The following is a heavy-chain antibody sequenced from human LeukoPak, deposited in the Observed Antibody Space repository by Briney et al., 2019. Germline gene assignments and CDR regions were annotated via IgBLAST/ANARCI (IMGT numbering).Heavy chain of an antibody. D-gene: IGHD3-22*01. Sequence: SETLSLTCTVSGGSISSGDYYWSWIRQPAGKGLEWIGRIYTSGSTNYNPSLKSRVTMSVDTSKNQFSLKLSSVPAADTAVYYCARTPPPTYYYDSSGYYGDAFDIWGQGTMVTVSS. CDR1: GGSISSGDYY. CDR3: ARTPPPTYYYDSSGYYGDAFDI. CDR2: IYTSGST. V-gene: IGHV4-61*02. J-gene: IGHJ3*02.